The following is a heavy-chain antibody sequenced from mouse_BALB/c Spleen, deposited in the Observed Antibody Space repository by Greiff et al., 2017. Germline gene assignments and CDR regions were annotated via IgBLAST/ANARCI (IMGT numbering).Heavy chain of an antibody. D-gene: IGHD4-1*01. CDR2: ISSGSSTI. J-gene: IGHJ2*01. CDR1: GFTFSSFG. V-gene: IGHV5-17*02. CDR3: ARGGTGRYFDY. Sequence: EVMLVESGGGLVQPGGSRKLSCAASGFTFSSFGMHWVRQAPEKGLEWVAYISSGSSTIYYADTVKGRFTISRDNPKNTLFLQMTSLRSEDTAMYYCARGGTGRYFDYWGQGTTLTVSS.